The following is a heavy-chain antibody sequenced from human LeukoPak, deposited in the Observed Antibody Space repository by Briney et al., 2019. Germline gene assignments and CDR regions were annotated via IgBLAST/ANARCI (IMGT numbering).Heavy chain of an antibody. J-gene: IGHJ4*02. CDR2: INHSGST. V-gene: IGHV4-34*01. Sequence: SETLSLTCAVYGGSFSGYYWSWIRQPPGKGLEWIGEINHSGSTNYNPSLKSRVTISVDTSKNQFSLKLSSVTAADTAVYYCVRVRGRTSNGRITMVRGRFDYWGQGTLVTVSS. D-gene: IGHD3-10*01. CDR3: VRVRGRTSNGRITMVRGRFDY. CDR1: GGSFSGYY.